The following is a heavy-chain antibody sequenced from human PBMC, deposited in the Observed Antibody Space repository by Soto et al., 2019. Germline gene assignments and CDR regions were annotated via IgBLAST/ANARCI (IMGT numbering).Heavy chain of an antibody. CDR1: GYTFTGYD. CDR3: ARAEVDTAPLDP. CDR2: INPNSGNT. J-gene: IGHJ5*02. Sequence: QVQLVQSGAEVKKPGASVKVSCKASGYTFTGYDMHWVRQAPGQGLEWMGWINPNSGNTKYVQKYQGRVIMTRDTSIRRAYTELTRMSSDDTAVYYCARAEVDTAPLDPWAERTLVTVAS. V-gene: IGHV1-2*02. D-gene: IGHD5-18*01.